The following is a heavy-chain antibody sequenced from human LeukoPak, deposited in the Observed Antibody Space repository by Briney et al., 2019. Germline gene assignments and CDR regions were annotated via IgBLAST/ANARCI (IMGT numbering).Heavy chain of an antibody. CDR1: GFTFSSYW. J-gene: IGHJ6*02. D-gene: IGHD2-2*01. V-gene: IGHV3-74*01. Sequence: GGSLRLSCAASGFTFSSYWMNWVRQAPGKGLVWVSRIASDGSSTTYADSVKGRFSISRDNAKNTLYLQMNSLRAEDTAVYYCARGSTSLDVWGQGTTVTVSS. CDR2: IASDGSST. CDR3: ARGSTSLDV.